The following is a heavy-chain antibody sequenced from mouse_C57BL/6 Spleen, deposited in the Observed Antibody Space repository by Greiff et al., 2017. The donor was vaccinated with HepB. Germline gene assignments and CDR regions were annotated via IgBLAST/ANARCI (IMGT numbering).Heavy chain of an antibody. Sequence: VQLQESGAELVRPGASVKLSCKASGYTFTDYYINWVKQRPGQGLEWIARIYPGSGNTYYNEKFKGKVTLTAEKSSSTAYMQLSSLTSEDSAVYFCARRIYDYDDAMDYWGQGTSFTVSS. V-gene: IGHV1-76*01. CDR1: GYTFTDYY. J-gene: IGHJ4*01. CDR3: ARRIYDYDDAMDY. D-gene: IGHD2-4*01. CDR2: IYPGSGNT.